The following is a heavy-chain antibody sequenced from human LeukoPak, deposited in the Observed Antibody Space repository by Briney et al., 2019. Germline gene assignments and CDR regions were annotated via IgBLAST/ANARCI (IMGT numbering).Heavy chain of an antibody. CDR1: GYTFTSNY. Sequence: ASVKVSCKAFGYTFTSNYMHWVRQAPGQGPEWMGVISPSGGSTTYAQKFQGRVTITADKSTSTAYMELSSLRSEDTAVYYCARYLFGYYGDYYFDYWGQGTLVTVSS. D-gene: IGHD4-17*01. J-gene: IGHJ4*02. CDR2: ISPSGGST. CDR3: ARYLFGYYGDYYFDY. V-gene: IGHV1-46*01.